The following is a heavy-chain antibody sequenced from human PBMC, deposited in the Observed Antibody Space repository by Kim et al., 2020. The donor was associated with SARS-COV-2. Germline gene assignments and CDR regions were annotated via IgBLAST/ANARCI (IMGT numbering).Heavy chain of an antibody. CDR2: IYSGGST. J-gene: IGHJ4*02. D-gene: IGHD1-1*01. CDR1: GFTFSSNY. CDR3: ARGKNGRDDFDY. Sequence: GGSLRLSCAASGFTFSSNYMSWVRQAPGKGLEWVSVIYSGGSTHYADSVRGRFTISRDSFKNTLDLQMSSLRAEDTAIYYCARGKNGRDDFDYWGQGTLVTVSS. V-gene: IGHV3-66*01.